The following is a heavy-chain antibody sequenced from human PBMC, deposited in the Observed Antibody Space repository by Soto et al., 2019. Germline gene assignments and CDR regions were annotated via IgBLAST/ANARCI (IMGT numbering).Heavy chain of an antibody. CDR2: INPSGGST. CDR3: AKDTVTTPLEY. D-gene: IGHD4-17*01. Sequence: GASVKGPWKASGYTFTSHYIHWVRQAPGQGLEWMGIINPSGGSTSYAKKFQGRVTMTRDTTPSTVYMELSSLGSQEPAEYYCAKDTVTTPLEYWGQGTLVTVSS. J-gene: IGHJ4*02. V-gene: IGHV1-46*03. CDR1: GYTFTSHY.